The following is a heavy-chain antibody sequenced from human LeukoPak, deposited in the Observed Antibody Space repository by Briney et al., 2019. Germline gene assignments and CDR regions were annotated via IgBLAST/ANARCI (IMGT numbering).Heavy chain of an antibody. Sequence: GGSLRLSCAALGLTFSGYSMNWVRQAPGKGLEWVSSISSGRSYIHYADSVKGRFTVSRDNARNSLYLQMNSLRAEDTAVYYCARDLFNSYYDTSGYSAFDYWGQGTLVTVSS. CDR3: ARDLFNSYYDTSGYSAFDY. J-gene: IGHJ4*02. V-gene: IGHV3-21*01. D-gene: IGHD3-22*01. CDR1: GLTFSGYS. CDR2: ISSGRSYI.